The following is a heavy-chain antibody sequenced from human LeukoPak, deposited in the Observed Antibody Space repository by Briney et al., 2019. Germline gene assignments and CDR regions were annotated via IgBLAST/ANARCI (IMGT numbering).Heavy chain of an antibody. CDR2: IYYSGST. V-gene: IGHV4-30-4*01. CDR1: GGSISSGDYY. J-gene: IGHJ4*02. CDR3: ARGSGAPPPGVHTASEFDY. Sequence: PSETLSLTCTVSGGSISSGDYYWSWIRQPPGKGLEWIGYIYYSGSTYYNPSLKSRVTISVDTSKNQFSLKLSSVTAADTAVYYCARGSGAPPPGVHTASEFDYWGQGTLVTVSS. D-gene: IGHD2-15*01.